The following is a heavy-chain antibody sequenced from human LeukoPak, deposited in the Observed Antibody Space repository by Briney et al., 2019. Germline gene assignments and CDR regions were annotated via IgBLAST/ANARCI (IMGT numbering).Heavy chain of an antibody. CDR3: AKDGDGIQFFDY. Sequence: GGSLRLSCAVSGFTFDDYAMHWVRQVPGKGLEWVSGINWNSDSIGYADSVKGRFTTSRDNAKNTLYLQMNTLRAEDTAVYYCAKDGDGIQFFDYWGQGTLVTVSS. CDR1: GFTFDDYA. D-gene: IGHD5-24*01. CDR2: INWNSDSI. V-gene: IGHV3-9*01. J-gene: IGHJ4*02.